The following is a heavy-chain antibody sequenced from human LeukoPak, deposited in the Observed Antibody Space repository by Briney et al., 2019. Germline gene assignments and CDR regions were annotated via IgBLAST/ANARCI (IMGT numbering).Heavy chain of an antibody. CDR2: ASTDLISQ. CDR1: GFTFRNHG. CDR3: AAFIATRLDN. Sequence: PGGSLRLSCVFSGFTFRNHGMHWVRQAPGKGLEWVAVASTDLISQWYTDSVRGRFLISRDNSKSTLNLQMNNLGTEDTAVYYCAAFIATRLDNWGQGILVTVSS. J-gene: IGHJ4*02. D-gene: IGHD2-15*01. V-gene: IGHV3-30*03.